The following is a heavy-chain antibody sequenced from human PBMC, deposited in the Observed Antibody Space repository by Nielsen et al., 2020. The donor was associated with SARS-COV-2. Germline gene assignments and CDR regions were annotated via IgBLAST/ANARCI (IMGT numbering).Heavy chain of an antibody. D-gene: IGHD3-10*01. Sequence: WIRQPPGKGLEWVSVIYSGGSTYYADSVKGRFTISRDNSKNTLYLQMNSLRAEDTAVYYCAREGITMVRGVHYYYGMDVWGQGTTVTVSS. J-gene: IGHJ6*02. V-gene: IGHV3-53*01. CDR2: IYSGGST. CDR3: AREGITMVRGVHYYYGMDV.